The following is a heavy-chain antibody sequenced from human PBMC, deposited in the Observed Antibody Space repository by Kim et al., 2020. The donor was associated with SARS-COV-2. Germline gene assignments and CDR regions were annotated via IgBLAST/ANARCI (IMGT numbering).Heavy chain of an antibody. CDR3: PRDLAIRPTGGYHWFDP. CDR2: INPNSGDT. J-gene: IGHJ5*02. V-gene: IGHV1-2*02. D-gene: IGHD1-26*01. Sequence: ASVKVSCKASGYTFTGYYIHWVRLAPGQGLEWMGLINPNSGDTKYAEKFQGRVTMTRDTSINTVYMELSRLRSDDTAMYYCPRDLAIRPTGGYHWFDPGAQGTLVCVSS. CDR1: GYTFTGYY.